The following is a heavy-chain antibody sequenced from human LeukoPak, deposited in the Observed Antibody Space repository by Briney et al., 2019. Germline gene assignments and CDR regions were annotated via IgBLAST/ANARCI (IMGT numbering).Heavy chain of an antibody. CDR1: GFTFSSNW. V-gene: IGHV3-74*01. CDR3: ARAQDYCSGSTCYGYFQY. CDR2: IKSDGSTT. J-gene: IGHJ1*01. Sequence: GGSLRLSCAASGFTFSSNWMHWVRQAPGKGLVWVSRIKSDGSTTDYADSVKGRFTISRDNAKNTLYLQMNSLKAEDTAIYYCARAQDYCSGSTCYGYFQYWGQGTLVTVSS. D-gene: IGHD2-15*01.